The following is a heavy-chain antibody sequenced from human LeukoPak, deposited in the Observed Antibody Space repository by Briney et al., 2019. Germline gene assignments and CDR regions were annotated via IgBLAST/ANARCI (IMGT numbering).Heavy chain of an antibody. V-gene: IGHV4-39*01. CDR1: GGSISSSSYY. D-gene: IGHD3-16*01. CDR3: ARHIARLGQFDY. J-gene: IGHJ4*02. CDR2: IYYSGST. Sequence: SETLSLTCTVSGGSISSSSYYWGWIRQPPGKGLEWIGSIYYSGSTYYNPSLKSRVTISVDTSKNQFSLKLSSVTAAGTAVYYCARHIARLGQFDYWGQGTLVTVSS.